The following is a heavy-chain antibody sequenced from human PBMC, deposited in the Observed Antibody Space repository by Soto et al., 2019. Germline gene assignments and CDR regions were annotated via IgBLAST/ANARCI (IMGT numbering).Heavy chain of an antibody. CDR2: IFYSGST. J-gene: IGHJ4*02. CDR3: ARVGSSGWSPDY. V-gene: IGHV4-59*11. CDR1: GGSISGHY. Sequence: SETLSLTCTVYGGSISGHYWSWIRQPPGEGMEWIGYIFYSGSTNYNNNPTLKSRVSISVDTSKNHFYLRLSSVTAADTAVYYCARVGSSGWSPDYWGQGTLVTVSS. D-gene: IGHD6-19*01.